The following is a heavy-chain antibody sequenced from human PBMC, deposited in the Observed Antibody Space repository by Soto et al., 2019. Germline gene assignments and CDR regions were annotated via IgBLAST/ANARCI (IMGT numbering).Heavy chain of an antibody. V-gene: IGHV4-31*03. CDR3: ARVFSDSSSFFDP. D-gene: IGHD6-13*01. Sequence: SETLSLTCTVSGGSISSGNYYWSWIRQHPGKGLQWIGYIYYSGSTSYNPSLKSRVTISVDTSKNHFSLKLSSVTAADTAVYYCARVFSDSSSFFDPWGQGTLVTVSS. CDR2: IYYSGST. J-gene: IGHJ5*02. CDR1: GGSISSGNYY.